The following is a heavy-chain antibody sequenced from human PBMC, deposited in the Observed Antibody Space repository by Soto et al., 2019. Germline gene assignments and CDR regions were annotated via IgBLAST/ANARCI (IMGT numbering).Heavy chain of an antibody. V-gene: IGHV3-53*01. Sequence: GGSLRLSCAASGFTVSSNYMSWVRQVPGKGLEWVSVIYSGGSTYYADSVKGRFTISRDNSKNTLYLQMNSLRAEDTAVYYCARDTGRDGYNLFDYWGQGTLVTVSS. D-gene: IGHD5-12*01. CDR3: ARDTGRDGYNLFDY. CDR2: IYSGGST. CDR1: GFTVSSNY. J-gene: IGHJ4*02.